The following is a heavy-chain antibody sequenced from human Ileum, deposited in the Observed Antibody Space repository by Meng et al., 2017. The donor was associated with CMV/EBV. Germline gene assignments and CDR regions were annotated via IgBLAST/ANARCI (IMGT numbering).Heavy chain of an antibody. Sequence: GESLKISCAASGFTFSRFWLSWVRQAPGKGLEWAANITEDGSETYHADSVEGRVTISRDNAKNALHLQMNSLRAEDTGVYYCATEILGGASAFDYWGQGTLVTVSS. CDR1: GFTFSRFW. D-gene: IGHD3-16*01. V-gene: IGHV3-7*01. CDR3: ATEILGGASAFDY. J-gene: IGHJ4*02. CDR2: ITEDGSET.